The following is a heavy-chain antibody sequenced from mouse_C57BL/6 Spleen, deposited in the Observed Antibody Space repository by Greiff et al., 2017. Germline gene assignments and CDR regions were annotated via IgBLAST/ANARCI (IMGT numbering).Heavy chain of an antibody. J-gene: IGHJ1*03. V-gene: IGHV1-82*01. D-gene: IGHD1-1*01. CDR3: ARAAPNYYGSSYEYFDV. Sequence: QVQLQQSGPELVKPGASVKISCKASGYAFSSSWMNWVKQRPGKGLEWIGRIYPGDGDTNYNGKFKGKATLTADKSSSTAYMQLSSLTSEDSAVYFCARAAPNYYGSSYEYFDVWGTGTTVTVSS. CDR2: IYPGDGDT. CDR1: GYAFSSSW.